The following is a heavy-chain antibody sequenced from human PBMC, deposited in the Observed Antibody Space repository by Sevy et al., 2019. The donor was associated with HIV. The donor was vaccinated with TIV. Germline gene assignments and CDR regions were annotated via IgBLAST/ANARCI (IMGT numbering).Heavy chain of an antibody. CDR1: GLTFTTNA. CDR3: AGGDTPMITDLDY. Sequence: GGSLRLSCAASGLTFTTNAMSWVRQAPGKGLEWVAGITSGGATYYADSVKGRFTVSRDNSKNTLYLQLDSVRADDTAVFYCAGGDTPMITDLDYWGQGTLVTVSS. V-gene: IGHV3-23*01. J-gene: IGHJ4*02. D-gene: IGHD3-16*01. CDR2: ITSGGAT.